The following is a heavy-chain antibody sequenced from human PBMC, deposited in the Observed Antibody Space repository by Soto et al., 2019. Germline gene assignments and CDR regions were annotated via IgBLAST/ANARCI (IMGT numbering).Heavy chain of an antibody. J-gene: IGHJ5*01. V-gene: IGHV4-4*02. CDR1: GDSIKTETW. D-gene: IGHD3-16*01. Sequence: PSETLSLTCAVSGDSIKTETWWSWLRQLPGTGLEWIGEIKHTGDANANPALRSRVSMSVDRTKNQFFLNLRSVSAADTAVYFWAGGGRLLCLDSGAQGTWVPVSS. CDR3: AGGGRLLCLDS. CDR2: IKHTGDA.